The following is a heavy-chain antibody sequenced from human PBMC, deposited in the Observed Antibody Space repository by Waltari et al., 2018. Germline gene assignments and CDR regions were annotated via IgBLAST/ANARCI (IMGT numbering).Heavy chain of an antibody. J-gene: IGHJ6*02. CDR1: GFIFSSYA. D-gene: IGHD6-19*01. CDR2: ISYDGSNK. CDR3: ARVGLGGWYPSYYYGMDV. Sequence: QVELVEDGGGVVQSGRSLRLSWAASGFIFSSYAMPWVRQAPGKGLEWVAVISYDGSNKYYVDSVKGRFTISRDNSKNTLYLQMNSLRAEDTAVYYCARVGLGGWYPSYYYGMDVWGQGTTVTVSS. V-gene: IGHV3-30*04.